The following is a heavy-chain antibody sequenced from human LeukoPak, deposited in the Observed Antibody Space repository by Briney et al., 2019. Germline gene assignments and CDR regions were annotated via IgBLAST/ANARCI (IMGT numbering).Heavy chain of an antibody. D-gene: IGHD3-22*01. V-gene: IGHV3-23*01. J-gene: IGHJ4*02. CDR2: ISGSGGST. CDR1: GFTFSSYA. CDR3: AKTGDSSGYYHLYFDY. Sequence: GGSLRLSCAASGFTFSSYAMSWVRQAPGKGLEWVSAISGSGGSTYYADSVKGRFTISRDNSKNTLYLQMNSLRAEDTAVYYCAKTGDSSGYYHLYFDYWGQGTLVTVSS.